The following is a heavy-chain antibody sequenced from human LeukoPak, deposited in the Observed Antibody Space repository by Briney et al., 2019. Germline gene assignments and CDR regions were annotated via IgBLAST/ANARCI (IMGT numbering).Heavy chain of an antibody. CDR3: AKDSTSCFDY. CDR2: ISYDGSNK. Sequence: PGGSLRLSCAASGFTFSSYGMRWVRQAPGKGLEWVAVISYDGSNKYYADSVKGRFTISRDNSKNTLYLQMNSLRAEDTAVYYCAKDSTSCFDYWGQGTLVTVSS. V-gene: IGHV3-30*18. CDR1: GFTFSSYG. J-gene: IGHJ4*02. D-gene: IGHD2-2*01.